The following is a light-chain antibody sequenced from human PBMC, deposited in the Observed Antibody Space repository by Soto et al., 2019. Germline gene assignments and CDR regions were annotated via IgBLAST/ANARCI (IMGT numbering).Light chain of an antibody. CDR3: QQADSFPFT. CDR1: QDIGTW. CDR2: VAS. J-gene: IGKJ3*01. V-gene: IGKV1-12*01. Sequence: DIQLTQSPSSVSPSVGDRVTITCRASQDIGTWLAWYQQKPGKAPKLLIYVASNLQRGVPSRFSGAGSGTDFNLTITSLQPEDFATYHCQQADSFPFTFGPGTKVDFE.